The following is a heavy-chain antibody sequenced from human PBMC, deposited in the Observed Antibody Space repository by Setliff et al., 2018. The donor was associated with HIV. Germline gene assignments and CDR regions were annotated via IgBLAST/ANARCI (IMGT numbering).Heavy chain of an antibody. J-gene: IGHJ4*02. Sequence: ASVKVSCKSSGYTFTDYFMHWVRQAPGQGLEWMGCISPDNGNRRIQRRFQGRVTMTRNTSINTAYMELSGLTSDDTAVYYCARQLSNSFDYWGQGTLVTVSS. V-gene: IGHV1-2*02. CDR1: GYTFTDYF. D-gene: IGHD1-1*01. CDR2: ISPDNGNR. CDR3: ARQLSNSFDY.